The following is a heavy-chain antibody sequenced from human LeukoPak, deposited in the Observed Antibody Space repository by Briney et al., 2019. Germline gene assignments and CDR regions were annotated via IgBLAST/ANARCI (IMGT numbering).Heavy chain of an antibody. CDR3: ASNPGGNSDYYYYGMDV. J-gene: IGHJ6*02. V-gene: IGHV1-69*02. CDR1: VGTFLNYT. D-gene: IGHD4-23*01. CDR2: IIPILGIA. Sequence: SVQVSCKASVGTFLNYTISWVRQAPGQGLEGMGRIIPILGIANYAQKFQGRVTITADKSTSTAYMELSSLRSEDTAVYYCASNPGGNSDYYYYGMDVWGQGTTVTVSS.